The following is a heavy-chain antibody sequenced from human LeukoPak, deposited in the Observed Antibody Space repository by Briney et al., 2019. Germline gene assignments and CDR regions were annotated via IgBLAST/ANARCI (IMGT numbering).Heavy chain of an antibody. CDR1: GYTFTSYG. Sequence: ASVTLSCKASGYTFTSYGISWVRQAPGQGLEWMGWISAYNGNTNYEQKLQGRVTMTTDTSTSTAYMELRRLRSDDTAVYYCARGKMVRGAGDWFDPWGQGTLVTVAS. D-gene: IGHD3-10*01. CDR3: ARGKMVRGAGDWFDP. J-gene: IGHJ5*02. CDR2: ISAYNGNT. V-gene: IGHV1-18*01.